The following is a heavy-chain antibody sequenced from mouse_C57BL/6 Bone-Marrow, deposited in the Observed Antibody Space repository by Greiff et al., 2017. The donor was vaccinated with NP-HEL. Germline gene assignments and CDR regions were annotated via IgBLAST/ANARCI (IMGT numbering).Heavy chain of an antibody. J-gene: IGHJ1*03. CDR3: AKRRGSYYGSSYDWYFDV. CDR1: GFSLTSYG. D-gene: IGHD1-1*01. CDR2: IWGGGST. V-gene: IGHV2-9*01. Sequence: QVQLQQSGPGLVAPSQSLSITCTVSGFSLTSYGVDWVRQPPGKGLEWLGVIWGGGSTNYTSALMSRLSISKDNSKSQVFLKMNSLQTDDTAMYYCAKRRGSYYGSSYDWYFDVWGTGTTVTVSS.